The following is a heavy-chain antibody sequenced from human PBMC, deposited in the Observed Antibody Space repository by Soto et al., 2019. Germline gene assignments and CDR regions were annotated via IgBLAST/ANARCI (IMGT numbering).Heavy chain of an antibody. J-gene: IGHJ4*02. CDR1: GYTFTRYA. V-gene: IGHV1-3*01. Sequence: SAKLSCKASGYTFTRYAMHWVRQAPGQRLEWMGWINAGNGNTKYSQKFQGRVTITRDTSASTAYMELSSLRFEDTAVYYCARVIGGLYYFDYWGQGTLVTVSS. CDR3: ARVIGGLYYFDY. CDR2: INAGNGNT. D-gene: IGHD3-16*01.